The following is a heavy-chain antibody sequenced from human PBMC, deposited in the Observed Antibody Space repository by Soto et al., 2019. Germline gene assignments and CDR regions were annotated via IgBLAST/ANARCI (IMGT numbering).Heavy chain of an antibody. D-gene: IGHD6-13*01. V-gene: IGHV6-1*01. Sequence: SQTLSLTCAISGDSVSSNSAAWNWIRQCPSRGLEWLGRTYYRSKWNNDYAVSVKSRITINPDTSKNQFSLELSSVTPEDAAVYYCARYSSPSQYAMDVWGQGTTVTVSS. CDR3: ARYSSPSQYAMDV. CDR1: GDSVSSNSAA. J-gene: IGHJ6*02. CDR2: TYYRSKWNN.